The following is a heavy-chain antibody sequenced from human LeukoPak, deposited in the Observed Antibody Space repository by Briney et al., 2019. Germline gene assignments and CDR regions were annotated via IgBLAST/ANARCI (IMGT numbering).Heavy chain of an antibody. CDR2: INHSGST. CDR1: GGSISSHGYY. V-gene: IGHV4-34*01. Sequence: SETLSLTCTVSGGSISSHGYYWSWIRQPPGKGLEWIGEINHSGSTNYNPSLKSRVTISVDTSKNQFSLKLSSVTAADTAVYYCARLPIPEWPDANEDYWGQGTLVTVSS. J-gene: IGHJ4*02. D-gene: IGHD3-3*01. CDR3: ARLPIPEWPDANEDY.